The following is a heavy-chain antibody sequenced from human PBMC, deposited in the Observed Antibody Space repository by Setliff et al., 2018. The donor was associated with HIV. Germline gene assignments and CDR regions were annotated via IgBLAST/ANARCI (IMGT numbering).Heavy chain of an antibody. V-gene: IGHV1-18*01. CDR1: GYTFNNYG. CDR3: ARANSLLQYNEGWSPENPFNI. CDR2: ISGYGNR. J-gene: IGHJ4*03. Sequence: ASVNVSCKASGYTFNNYGVMWVRQAPGQGLEWMGWISGYGNRKYAQKFEGRLTVTTDTSTSTAYMELRTLRSDDTAIYYCARANSLLQYNEGWSPENPFNIWGQGTLVTVSS. D-gene: IGHD1-20*01.